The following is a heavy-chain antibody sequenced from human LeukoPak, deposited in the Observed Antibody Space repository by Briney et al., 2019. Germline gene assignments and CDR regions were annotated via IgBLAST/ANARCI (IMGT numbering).Heavy chain of an antibody. CDR2: ISSSSNII. V-gene: IGHV3-48*01. Sequence: PGGSLRLSCVGSGFNFNIYSMNWVRQAPGKGLEWLSYISSSSNIIRYADSVQGRFTISRDNAKNTLYLQMNSLRAEDTAVYYCARDLGSSRSDYWGQGTLVTVSS. D-gene: IGHD6-13*01. CDR1: GFNFNIYS. J-gene: IGHJ4*02. CDR3: ARDLGSSRSDY.